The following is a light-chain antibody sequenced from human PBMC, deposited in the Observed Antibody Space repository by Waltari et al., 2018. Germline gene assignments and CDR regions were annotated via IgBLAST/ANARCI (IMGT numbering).Light chain of an antibody. CDR2: SSN. Sequence: QSVLTQPPSASGTPGQRVTISCSGRTSNIGSNTVHWYQQLPGTAPKLLIYSSNQRPSGVPDRFSASTSGTSASLAISGLQSEDEADYYCAVWDDSLNGRVFGGGTKLTVL. CDR1: TSNIGSNT. CDR3: AVWDDSLNGRV. J-gene: IGLJ3*02. V-gene: IGLV1-44*01.